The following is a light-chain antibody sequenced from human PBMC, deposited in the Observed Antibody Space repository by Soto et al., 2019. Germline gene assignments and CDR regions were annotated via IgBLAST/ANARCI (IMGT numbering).Light chain of an antibody. Sequence: DIVLTQTPLSLVVTLGQPASISCKSSQSLAFRDGNIYLNWLQQRPGQPPRLLIYKTSNRFTGVTDRFSGRGAGTEFTLKISKGEAEDVGVYYCAEAALLPHAFGQGTKVEIK. CDR2: KTS. CDR3: AEAALLPHA. J-gene: IGKJ1*01. V-gene: IGKV2-24*01. CDR1: QSLAFRDGNIY.